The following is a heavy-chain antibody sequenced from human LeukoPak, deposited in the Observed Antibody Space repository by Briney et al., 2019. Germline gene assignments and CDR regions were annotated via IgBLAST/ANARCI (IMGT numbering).Heavy chain of an antibody. CDR3: AGGTGFIIKD. CDR1: GFTFSLYW. CDR2: IKQDGSEK. D-gene: IGHD3-9*01. J-gene: IGHJ4*02. Sequence: GGSLRLSCAASGFTFSLYWMDWVRRAPGKGLEWVANIKQDGSEKNYVDSVKGRFTISRDNAKNSLYLQMNNLRVEDTAMYYCAGGTGFIIKDWGQGTLVTVSS. V-gene: IGHV3-7*03.